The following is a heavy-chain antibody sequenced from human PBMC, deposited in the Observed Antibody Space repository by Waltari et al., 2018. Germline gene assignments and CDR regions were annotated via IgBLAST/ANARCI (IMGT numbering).Heavy chain of an antibody. D-gene: IGHD6-13*01. Sequence: EVQLLESGGGLVQPGGSLRLSCAASGFTFSSYAMSWVRQAPGKGLEWVSAISGSGGSTYYADSVKGRFTISRDNSKNTLYLQMNSLRAEDTAVYYCAKDPYSSTPAWISWFDPWGQGTLVTVSS. CDR2: ISGSGGST. V-gene: IGHV3-23*01. CDR1: GFTFSSYA. CDR3: AKDPYSSTPAWISWFDP. J-gene: IGHJ5*02.